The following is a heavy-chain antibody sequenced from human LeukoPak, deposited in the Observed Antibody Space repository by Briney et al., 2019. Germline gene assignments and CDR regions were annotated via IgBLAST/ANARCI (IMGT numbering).Heavy chain of an antibody. Sequence: SETLSLTCTVSGGSISSHYWSWIRQPPGKGLEWIGYIYYSGSTNYNPSLKSRVTISVDTSKNQFSLKLSSVTAADTAVYYCARIVEMATTTYYYYYMDVWGKGTTVTVSS. CDR2: IYYSGST. D-gene: IGHD5-24*01. CDR1: GGSISSHY. V-gene: IGHV4-59*11. CDR3: ARIVEMATTTYYYYYMDV. J-gene: IGHJ6*03.